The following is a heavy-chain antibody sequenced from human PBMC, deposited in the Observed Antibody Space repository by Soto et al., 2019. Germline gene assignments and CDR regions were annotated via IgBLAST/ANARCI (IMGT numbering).Heavy chain of an antibody. Sequence: SETLSLTCTVSGGSISSSSYYWGWIRQPPGKGLEWIGSIYYSGSTYYNPSLKSRVTISVDTSKNQFSLKLSSVTAADTAVYYCARLVTDYSNYAWFDPWGQGTLVTVSS. J-gene: IGHJ5*02. D-gene: IGHD4-4*01. CDR3: ARLVTDYSNYAWFDP. CDR1: GGSISSSSYY. CDR2: IYYSGST. V-gene: IGHV4-39*01.